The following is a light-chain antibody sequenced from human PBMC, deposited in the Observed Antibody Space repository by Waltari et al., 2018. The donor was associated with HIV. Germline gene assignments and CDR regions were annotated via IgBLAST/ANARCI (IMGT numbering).Light chain of an antibody. CDR3: SSFAPTNKFYVL. CDR2: EVT. J-gene: IGLJ2*01. Sequence: QSTLTQPPSASGSPRHSVPIPCPRTSSATRGCNSVSWYQQHPGKAPKLIMTEVTKRPSGVPDRFSGSKSGNTASLTVSGLQADDEALYYCSSFAPTNKFYVLFGGGTTLTVL. V-gene: IGLV2-8*01. CDR1: SSATRGCNS.